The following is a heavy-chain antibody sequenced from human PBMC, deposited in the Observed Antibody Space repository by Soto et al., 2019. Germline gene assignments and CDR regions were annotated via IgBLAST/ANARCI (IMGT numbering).Heavy chain of an antibody. CDR1: GFTFSSYA. CDR2: ISGSGGRT. V-gene: IGHV3-23*01. Sequence: GGSLRLSCAASGFTFSSYAMSWVRQAPGKGLEWVSAISGSGGRTYYADSVKGRLPISRDNSKNTLYLQMSSLRAEDTAVYSCATARSPFYDILTGYPLGMDVWGQGTTVTVSS. CDR3: ATARSPFYDILTGYPLGMDV. J-gene: IGHJ6*02. D-gene: IGHD3-9*01.